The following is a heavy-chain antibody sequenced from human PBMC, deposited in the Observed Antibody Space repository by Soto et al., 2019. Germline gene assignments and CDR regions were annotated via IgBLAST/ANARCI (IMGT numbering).Heavy chain of an antibody. Sequence: QPGGSLRLSCAASGFTFSSYEMNWVRQAPGKGLEWVSYISSSGSTIYYADSVKGRFTISRDNAKNSLYLQMNSLRAEDTAVYYCARGPECPQVPVLRFLELRDYYGMDVWGQGTTVTVSS. V-gene: IGHV3-48*03. CDR2: ISSSGSTI. CDR3: ARGPECPQVPVLRFLELRDYYGMDV. CDR1: GFTFSSYE. D-gene: IGHD3-3*01. J-gene: IGHJ6*02.